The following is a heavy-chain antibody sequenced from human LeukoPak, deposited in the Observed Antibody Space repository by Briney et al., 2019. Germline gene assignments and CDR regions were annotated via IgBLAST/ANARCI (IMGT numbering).Heavy chain of an antibody. D-gene: IGHD4-11*01. J-gene: IGHJ4*02. CDR2: VYYTGGT. Sequence: SETLSLTCAVHGGSFSGYYWSWIRQPPEKGLEWIGSVYYTGGTNYSPSLKSRVTMSVDTSKNQFSLMLSSVTAADTAVYFCARHGGTRITLIEVYYFDSWGQGTLVTVSS. CDR3: ARHGGTRITLIEVYYFDS. V-gene: IGHV4-34*01. CDR1: GGSFSGYY.